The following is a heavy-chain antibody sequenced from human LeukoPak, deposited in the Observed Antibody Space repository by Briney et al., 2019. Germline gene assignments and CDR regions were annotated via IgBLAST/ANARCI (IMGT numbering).Heavy chain of an antibody. CDR2: ISGSGGST. CDR1: GFTFSSYA. D-gene: IGHD2-2*01. J-gene: IGHJ3*02. Sequence: GGSLRLSCAASGFTFSSYAMSWVRQAPGKGLEWVSVISGSGGSTYYADSVKGRFTISRDNSKNTLYLQMNSLRAEDTAVYYCAKHGGNIVVVPAEDAFDIWGQGTMVTVSS. CDR3: AKHGGNIVVVPAEDAFDI. V-gene: IGHV3-23*01.